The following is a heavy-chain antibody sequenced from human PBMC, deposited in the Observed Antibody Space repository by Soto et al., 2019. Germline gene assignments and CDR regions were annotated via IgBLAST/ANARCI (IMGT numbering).Heavy chain of an antibody. Sequence: QEQLVQSGAEVKKPGASVTVSCKASGYTFTSYYIHWVRQAPGQGLEWMGIINPSGGSTSYAQKFQGRVTMTRDTSTSTVYMEVSGLRSEDTAVYYCARDQEPSTLYYDYYYMDVWGKGTTVTVSS. CDR1: GYTFTSYY. CDR3: ARDQEPSTLYYDYYYMDV. V-gene: IGHV1-46*03. J-gene: IGHJ6*03. CDR2: INPSGGST.